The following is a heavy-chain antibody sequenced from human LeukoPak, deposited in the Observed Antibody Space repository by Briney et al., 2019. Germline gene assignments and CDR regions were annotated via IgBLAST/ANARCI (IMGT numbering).Heavy chain of an antibody. D-gene: IGHD6-19*01. CDR2: IYYSGTT. CDR1: GGSISSGGHN. CDR3: ARDLGFSSAWYGPIDP. V-gene: IGHV4-31*03. Sequence: PSQTLSLTCTVSGGSISSGGHNWSWIRQHPGRGLEWIGYIYYSGTTRYNPSLKSRVTISIDTSKDQFSLELTSVTAADTAVYYCARDLGFSSAWYGPIDPWGQGTLVNVSS. J-gene: IGHJ5*02.